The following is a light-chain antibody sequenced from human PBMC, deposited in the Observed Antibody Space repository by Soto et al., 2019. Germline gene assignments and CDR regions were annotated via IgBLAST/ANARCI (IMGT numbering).Light chain of an antibody. V-gene: IGKV1D-12*01. J-gene: IGKJ4*01. CDR3: QQANSFPLT. CDR2: AAS. CDR1: QGIGSW. Sequence: DIQMTQSPSSVSASVGDRVTITCRASQGIGSWLAWYQQKPGRPPKLLISAASSLESGVPSRFSGSRSGKDFTLTINSLQPEDFATYYCQQANSFPLTFGGGTKVEI.